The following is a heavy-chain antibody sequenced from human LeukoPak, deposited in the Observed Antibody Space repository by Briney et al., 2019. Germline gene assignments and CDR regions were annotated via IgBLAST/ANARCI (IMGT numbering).Heavy chain of an antibody. V-gene: IGHV1-24*01. CDR2: FDPEDGET. J-gene: IGHJ4*02. CDR3: ATAQTTVVLWYFDY. CDR1: GYTLTELS. D-gene: IGHD4-23*01. Sequence: ASVKVSCKVSGYTLTELSMHWVRQAPGKGLEWMGGFDPEDGETIYAQKFQGRVTMTEDTSTDTAYMELSSLRSEDTAVYYCATAQTTVVLWYFDYWGQGTLVTVSS.